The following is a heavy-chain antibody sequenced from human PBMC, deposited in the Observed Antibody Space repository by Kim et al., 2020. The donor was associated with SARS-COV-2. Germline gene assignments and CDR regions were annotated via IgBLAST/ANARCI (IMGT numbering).Heavy chain of an antibody. V-gene: IGHV7-4-1*02. J-gene: IGHJ4*02. CDR3: ARVHRRAQLVQAYYFDY. CDR1: GYTFTSYA. Sequence: ASVKVSCKASGYTFTSYAMNWVRQAPGQGLECMGWINTNTGNPTYAQGFTGRFVFSLDTSVSTAYLQISSLKAEDTAVYYCARVHRRAQLVQAYYFDYWGQGTLVTVSS. D-gene: IGHD6-13*01. CDR2: INTNTGNP.